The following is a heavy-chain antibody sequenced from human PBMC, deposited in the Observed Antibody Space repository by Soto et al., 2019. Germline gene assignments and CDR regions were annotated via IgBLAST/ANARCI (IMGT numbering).Heavy chain of an antibody. CDR1: GYIFINYY. V-gene: IGHV1-46*01. CDR3: ARDLAAADY. CDR2: INTNGGST. J-gene: IGHJ4*02. Sequence: QVHLVQSGAEVKKPGASVKVSCKASGYIFINYYIHWVRQAPGQGLEWIGIINTNGGSTNYVQKFRGRVTMARDTSTSTVYMDLSSLRSDGTAVYYGARDLAAADYWGQGTLVTVSS. D-gene: IGHD6-13*01.